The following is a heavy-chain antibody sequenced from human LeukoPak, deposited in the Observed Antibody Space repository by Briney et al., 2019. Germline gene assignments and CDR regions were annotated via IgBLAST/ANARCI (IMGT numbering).Heavy chain of an antibody. CDR1: GGSISSSGFY. Sequence: PSETLSLTCTVSGGSISSSGFYWGWIRQPPGKGLECIGTINYSGRTFYSSSLRSRVTISVDTSKNQFSLKLSSVTAADTAVYYCARRDDNDHGDPNWFDPWGQGTLVTVSS. D-gene: IGHD4-17*01. CDR2: INYSGRT. V-gene: IGHV4-39*01. J-gene: IGHJ5*02. CDR3: ARRDDNDHGDPNWFDP.